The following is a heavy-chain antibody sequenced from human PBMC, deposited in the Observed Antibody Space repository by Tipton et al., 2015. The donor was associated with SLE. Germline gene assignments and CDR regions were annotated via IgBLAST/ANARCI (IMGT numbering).Heavy chain of an antibody. CDR1: GGSISSSRYY. D-gene: IGHD1-26*01. CDR3: ARGGGSYYDY. J-gene: IGHJ4*02. Sequence: TLSLTCIVSGGSISSSRYYWSWVRQPAGKGLEWIGRIYTRASTIYNPSLKSRVTLSSDTSKNQFSLRVRSVTAADTAVYYCARGGGSYYDYWGQGTLVTVSS. V-gene: IGHV4-61*02. CDR2: IYTRAST.